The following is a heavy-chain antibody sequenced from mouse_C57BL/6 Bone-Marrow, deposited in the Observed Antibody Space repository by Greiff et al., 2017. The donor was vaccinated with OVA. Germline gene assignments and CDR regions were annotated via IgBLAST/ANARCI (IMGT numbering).Heavy chain of an antibody. Sequence: EVKLMESGGGLVQPGGSLSLSCAASGFTFTDYYMSWVRQPPGKALEWLGFIRNKANGYTTEYSASVKGRFTISRDNSQSILYLQMNALRAEDSATYYCARYRDGSVFDYWGQGTTLTVSS. D-gene: IGHD1-1*01. J-gene: IGHJ2*01. CDR2: IRNKANGYTT. CDR1: GFTFTDYY. CDR3: ARYRDGSVFDY. V-gene: IGHV7-3*01.